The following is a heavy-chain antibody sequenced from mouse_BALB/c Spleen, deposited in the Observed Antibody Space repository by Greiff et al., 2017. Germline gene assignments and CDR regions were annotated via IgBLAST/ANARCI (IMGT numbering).Heavy chain of an antibody. Sequence: EVQLQESGPELVKPGASVKISCKASGYTFTDYNMHWVKQSHGKSLEWIGYIYPYNGGTGYNQKFKSKATLTVDNSSSTAYMELRSLTSEDSAVYYCARGRGNYWFAYWGQGTLVTVSA. J-gene: IGHJ3*01. CDR1: GYTFTDYN. V-gene: IGHV1S29*02. D-gene: IGHD2-1*01. CDR2: IYPYNGGT. CDR3: ARGRGNYWFAY.